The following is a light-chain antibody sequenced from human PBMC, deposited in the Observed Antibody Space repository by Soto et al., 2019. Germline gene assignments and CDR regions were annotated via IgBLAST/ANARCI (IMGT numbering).Light chain of an antibody. Sequence: QSALTQPASVSGFPGQSITISCTGTSSDVGSYNLVSWFQQHPGKAPKLMIYKVTERPSGVSDRFSGSKSGSTASLTISGLQAEDEADYYCGSYADGNTLVFGGGTKVTVL. CDR1: SSDVGSYNL. CDR2: KVT. J-gene: IGLJ2*01. CDR3: GSYADGNTLV. V-gene: IGLV2-23*02.